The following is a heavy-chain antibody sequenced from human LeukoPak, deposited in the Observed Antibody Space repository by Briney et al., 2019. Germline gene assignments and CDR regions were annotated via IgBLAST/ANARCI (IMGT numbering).Heavy chain of an antibody. V-gene: IGHV3-30*04. D-gene: IGHD6-19*01. CDR2: ISYDGSNK. J-gene: IGHJ5*02. CDR3: ARDQGIPVAGMMGWFDP. CDR1: GFTFSSYA. Sequence: GGSLRLSCAASGFTFSSYAMHWVRQAPGKGLEWVAVISYDGSNKYYADSVKGRFTISRDNSKNTLYLQMNSLRAEDTAVYYCARDQGIPVAGMMGWFDPWGQGTLVTVSS.